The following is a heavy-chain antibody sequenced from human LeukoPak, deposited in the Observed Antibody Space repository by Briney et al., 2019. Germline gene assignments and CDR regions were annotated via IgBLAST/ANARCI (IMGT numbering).Heavy chain of an antibody. D-gene: IGHD3-16*02. CDR1: GYTFIGYY. V-gene: IGHV1-24*01. Sequence: ASVKVSCKAAGYTFIGYYMHWVRQAPGKGLEWMGGFDPEDGETIYAQKFQGRVTMTEDTSTDTAYMELSSLRSEDTAVYYCATGLRLGELSAYYFDYWGQGTLVTVSS. J-gene: IGHJ4*02. CDR2: FDPEDGET. CDR3: ATGLRLGELSAYYFDY.